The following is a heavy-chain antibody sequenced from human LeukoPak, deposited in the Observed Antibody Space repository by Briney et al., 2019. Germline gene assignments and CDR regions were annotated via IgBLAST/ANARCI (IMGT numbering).Heavy chain of an antibody. CDR2: INPNSGGT. D-gene: IGHD2-15*01. CDR3: AREHSFYCSGGSCYHNWFDP. V-gene: IGHV1-2*02. Sequence: ASVKVSCKASGYTFTGYYMHWVRQAPGQGLEWMGWINPNSGGTNYAQKFQGRVTMTRDTSISTAYMELSRLRSDDTAVYYYAREHSFYCSGGSCYHNWFDPWGQGTLVTVSS. CDR1: GYTFTGYY. J-gene: IGHJ5*02.